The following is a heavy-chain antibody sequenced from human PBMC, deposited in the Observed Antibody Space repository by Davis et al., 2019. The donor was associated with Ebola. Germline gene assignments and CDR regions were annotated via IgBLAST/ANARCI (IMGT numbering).Heavy chain of an antibody. J-gene: IGHJ4*02. D-gene: IGHD3-3*01. CDR1: GFTFSISA. Sequence: GESLKISCAASGFTFSISAIHWVRQAPGKGLEWVANIKQDGSEKYYVDSVKGRFTISRDNAKNTLYLQMNSLRAEDTAVYYCAKALGFLEWLGWSGDWGQGTLVTVSS. CDR3: AKALGFLEWLGWSGD. V-gene: IGHV3-7*01. CDR2: IKQDGSEK.